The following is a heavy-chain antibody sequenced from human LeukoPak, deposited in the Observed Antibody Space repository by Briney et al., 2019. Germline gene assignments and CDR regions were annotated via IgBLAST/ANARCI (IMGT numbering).Heavy chain of an antibody. CDR2: ISYDGTNK. D-gene: IGHD3-10*01. Sequence: GGSLRLSCATSGFTFSSYAMHWVRQAPGKGLEWVAVISYDGTNKYYADSVKGRFTISRDNSKTTLYLQMHSLRAEDTAVYYCARARGYYDSGSSNWFDPWGQGTLVTVSS. V-gene: IGHV3-30*04. J-gene: IGHJ5*02. CDR1: GFTFSSYA. CDR3: ARARGYYDSGSSNWFDP.